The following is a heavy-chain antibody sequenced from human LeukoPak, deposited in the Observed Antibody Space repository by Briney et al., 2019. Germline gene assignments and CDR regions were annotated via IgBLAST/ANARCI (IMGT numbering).Heavy chain of an antibody. CDR3: AKDPCYDFPRQGYFDY. J-gene: IGHJ4*02. V-gene: IGHV3-23*01. D-gene: IGHD3-3*01. CDR1: GFTFSSYG. Sequence: GGSLRLSCAASGFTFSSYGMSWVRQAPGKGLEWVSAISGSGGSTYYADSVKGRFTISRDNSKNTLYLQMNSLRAEDTAVYYCAKDPCYDFPRQGYFDYWGQGTLVTVSS. CDR2: ISGSGGST.